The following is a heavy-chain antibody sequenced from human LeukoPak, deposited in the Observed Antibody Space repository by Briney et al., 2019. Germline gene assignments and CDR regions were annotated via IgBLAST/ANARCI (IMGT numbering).Heavy chain of an antibody. Sequence: GGSLRLSCAASGFTFSSYGMHWVRQAPGKGLEWVAVISYDGSNKYYADSVKGRFTISRDNSKNTLHLQMNSLRAEDTAVYYCAKPYCGGDCYYFDYWGQGTLVTVSS. CDR3: AKPYCGGDCYYFDY. CDR2: ISYDGSNK. D-gene: IGHD2-21*02. J-gene: IGHJ4*02. CDR1: GFTFSSYG. V-gene: IGHV3-30*18.